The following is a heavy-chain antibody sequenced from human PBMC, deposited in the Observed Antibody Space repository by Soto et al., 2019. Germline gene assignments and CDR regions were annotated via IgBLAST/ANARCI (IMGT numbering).Heavy chain of an antibody. CDR1: GITSTTYA. V-gene: IGHV1-3*04. CDR2: INTGNGNT. D-gene: IGHD5-12*01. Sequence: QVQLVQSGAEVKKPGASVKVSCKASGITSTTYAIHWVRQAPGQGLEWMGWINTGNGNTRYSPRFLGRVSLTTATSASTASMDLSSLTSEDTAVYYCARAISGYVTWGQGTLITVSS. CDR3: ARAISGYVT. J-gene: IGHJ5*02.